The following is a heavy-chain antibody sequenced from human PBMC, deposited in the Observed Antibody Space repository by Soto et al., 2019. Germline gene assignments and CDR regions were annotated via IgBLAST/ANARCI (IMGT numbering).Heavy chain of an antibody. CDR1: GYTFTDYW. V-gene: IGHV5-51*01. CDR3: ARHTSNFRYYYYAMDV. CDR2: IYPGDSDT. Sequence: GESLKISCKGSGYTFTDYWIGWVRQLPGKGLEWMGIIYPGDSDTRYSPFFQGHVTITVDKSTSTAYLQWNTLKASDTAMYYCARHTSNFRYYYYAMDVWGQGTTVTVSS. D-gene: IGHD2-2*01. J-gene: IGHJ6*02.